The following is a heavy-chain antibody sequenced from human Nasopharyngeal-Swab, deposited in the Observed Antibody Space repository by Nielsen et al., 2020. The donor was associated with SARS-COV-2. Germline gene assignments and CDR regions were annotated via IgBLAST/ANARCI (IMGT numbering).Heavy chain of an antibody. CDR3: AREGYGRSNAFDI. D-gene: IGHD5-18*01. Sequence: SETLSLTCTVFGGSISSYYWGWIRQAPGKGLEWIGYIYYSGSTNYNPSLKSRVTISVDTSKNQFSLKLSSVTAADTAVYYCAREGYGRSNAFDIWGQGTMVTVSS. V-gene: IGHV4-59*01. CDR2: IYYSGST. J-gene: IGHJ3*02. CDR1: GGSISSYY.